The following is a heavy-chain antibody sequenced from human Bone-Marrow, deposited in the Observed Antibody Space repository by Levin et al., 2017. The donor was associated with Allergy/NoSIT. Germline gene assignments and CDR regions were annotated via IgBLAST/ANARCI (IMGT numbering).Heavy chain of an antibody. CDR3: ASWGTTMTDEQFDM. CDR1: GFIFSGYS. J-gene: IGHJ3*02. CDR2: ISISGDSI. Sequence: GESLKISCATSGFIFSGYSMNWVRQAPGKGLEWVAFISISGDSIYYADSVKGRFTISRDNAKNSLYLQMNSLRAEDTAVYYCASWGTTMTDEQFDMWGQGTMVTVSS. V-gene: IGHV3-21*06. D-gene: IGHD3-16*01.